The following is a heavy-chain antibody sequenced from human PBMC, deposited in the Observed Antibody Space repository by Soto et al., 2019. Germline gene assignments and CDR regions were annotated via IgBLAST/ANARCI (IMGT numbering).Heavy chain of an antibody. Sequence: GGSLRLSCAASGFTFGSYGMHWVRQAPGKGLEWVAVISYDGSNKYYADSVKGRFTISRDNSKNTLYLQMNSLGAENTAVYYCATDRGQIEVPATSFYYGMDVRGEGSTGTASS. J-gene: IGHJ6*04. V-gene: IGHV3-30*03. CDR3: ATDRGQIEVPATSFYYGMDV. CDR1: GFTFGSYG. D-gene: IGHD3-22*01. CDR2: ISYDGSNK.